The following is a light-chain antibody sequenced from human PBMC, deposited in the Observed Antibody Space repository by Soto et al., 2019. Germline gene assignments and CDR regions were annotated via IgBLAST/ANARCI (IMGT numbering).Light chain of an antibody. CDR3: HQYNSYPRT. J-gene: IGKJ1*01. Sequence: DIQMTQSPSTLSASVGDRVTITCRASQSISSWLAWYQQKPGKAPKLLIYDASSLQSGVPSRFSGSGSGTEFTLTISSLQPDDVATYSCHQYNSYPRTFGQGTKVDIK. CDR1: QSISSW. V-gene: IGKV1-5*01. CDR2: DAS.